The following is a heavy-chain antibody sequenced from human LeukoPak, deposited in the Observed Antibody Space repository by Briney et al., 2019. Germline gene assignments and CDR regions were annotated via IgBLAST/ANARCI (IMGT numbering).Heavy chain of an antibody. CDR1: GFTFSSYS. CDR3: ARDLYYDILTGYFDY. J-gene: IGHJ4*02. CDR2: ISSSSSYI. D-gene: IGHD3-9*01. V-gene: IGHV3-21*01. Sequence: GGSLRLSCAAPGFTFSSYSMNWVRQAPGKGLEWVSSISSSSSYIYYADSVKGRFTISRDNAKNSLYLQVSSLRAEDTAVYYCARDLYYDILTGYFDYWGQGTLVTVSS.